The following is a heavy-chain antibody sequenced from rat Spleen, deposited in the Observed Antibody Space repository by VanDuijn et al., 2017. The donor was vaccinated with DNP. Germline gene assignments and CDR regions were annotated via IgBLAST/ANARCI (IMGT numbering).Heavy chain of an antibody. CDR1: GFTFSDYN. Sequence: EVQLVESGGGLVQPGNSLKLSCAASGFTFSDYNMAWVRQAPKKGLEWVASISIGGGNTYYRDSVKGRFTISRDNTENTLFLQMDSLRSEETATYYCARQEFGIRDWFAHWGQGTLVTVSS. CDR2: ISIGGGNT. V-gene: IGHV5S23*01. D-gene: IGHD4-3*01. J-gene: IGHJ3*01. CDR3: ARQEFGIRDWFAH.